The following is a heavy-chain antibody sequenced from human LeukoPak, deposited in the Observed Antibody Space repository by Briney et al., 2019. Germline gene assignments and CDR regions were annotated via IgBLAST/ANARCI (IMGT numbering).Heavy chain of an antibody. CDR1: GGSISSYY. CDR3: ARDKQQLVWGYYYYGMDV. V-gene: IGHV4-4*07. D-gene: IGHD6-13*01. Sequence: SETLSLTCTVSGGSISSYYWSWLRQPAGKGLEWLGRIYTCGSTNYNPSLKSRVTMSVDTSKNQFSLKLSSVTAADTAVYYCARDKQQLVWGYYYYGMDVWGQGTTVTVSS. J-gene: IGHJ6*02. CDR2: IYTCGST.